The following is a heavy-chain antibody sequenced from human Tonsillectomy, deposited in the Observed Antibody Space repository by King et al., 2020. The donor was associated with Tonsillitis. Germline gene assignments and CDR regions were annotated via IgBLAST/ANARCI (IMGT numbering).Heavy chain of an antibody. CDR2: ISSSSSYI. CDR1: GFTFSSYS. Sequence: VQLVESGGGLVKPGGSLRLSCAASGFTFSSYSMNWVRQAPGKGLEWVSSISSSSSYIYYADSVKGRFTISRDNAKNSLYLQMNSLRAEDTAVYYCARDVASFCSGGSCYSGSYDYWGQRTLVTVSS. CDR3: ARDVASFCSGGSCYSGSYDY. V-gene: IGHV3-21*01. D-gene: IGHD2-15*01. J-gene: IGHJ4*02.